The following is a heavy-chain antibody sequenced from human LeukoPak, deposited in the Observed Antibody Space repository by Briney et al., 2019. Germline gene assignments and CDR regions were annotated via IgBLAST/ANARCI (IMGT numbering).Heavy chain of an antibody. D-gene: IGHD2-8*01. Sequence: ALVKVSCKASGYTFTSYGISWVRQAPGQGLEWMGWISAYNGNTNYAQKLQGRVTMTTDTSTSTAYMELRSLRSDDTAVYYCARETYCTNGVCYPSPLSYWGQGTLVTVSS. V-gene: IGHV1-18*01. CDR1: GYTFTSYG. CDR3: ARETYCTNGVCYPSPLSY. J-gene: IGHJ4*02. CDR2: ISAYNGNT.